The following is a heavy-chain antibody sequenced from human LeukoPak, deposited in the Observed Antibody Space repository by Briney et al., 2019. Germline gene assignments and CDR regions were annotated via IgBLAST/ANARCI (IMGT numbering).Heavy chain of an antibody. CDR1: GGTFSSYA. CDR3: AVRFLEWLLEDY. D-gene: IGHD3-3*01. V-gene: IGHV1-69*13. CDR2: TIPIFGTA. Sequence: SVKVSCKASGGTFSSYAISWVRQAPGQGLEWMGGTIPIFGTANYAQKFQGRVTITADESTSTAYMELSSLRSEDTAVYYCAVRFLEWLLEDYWGQGTLVTVSS. J-gene: IGHJ4*02.